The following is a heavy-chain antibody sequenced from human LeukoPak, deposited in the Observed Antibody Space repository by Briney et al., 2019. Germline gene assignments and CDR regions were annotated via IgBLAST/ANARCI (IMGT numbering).Heavy chain of an antibody. CDR1: GGSISSSSYY. J-gene: IGHJ3*02. V-gene: IGHV4-39*07. CDR2: IYYGGST. D-gene: IGHD5-24*01. Sequence: PSETLSLTCTVSGGSISSSSYYWGWIRRPPGKGLEWIGSIYYGGSTYYNPSLKSRVTVSVDMSKNQFSLKLSSVTAADTAVYYCAREAREGHVFDIWGQGTMVTVSS. CDR3: AREAREGHVFDI.